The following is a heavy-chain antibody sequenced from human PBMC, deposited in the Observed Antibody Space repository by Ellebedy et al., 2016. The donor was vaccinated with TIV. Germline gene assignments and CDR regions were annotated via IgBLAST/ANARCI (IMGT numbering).Heavy chain of an antibody. CDR3: ARDQNDYGYDAFDI. CDR1: GYSISDGGYY. CDR2: IHYSGKS. Sequence: SETLSLTXTVSGYSISDGGYYWNWIRQHPGKGLEWIGYIHYSGKSDYNPSLKSRVTISEDTSKNQISLKVKSVTAADTAVYYCARDQNDYGYDAFDIWGPGTLVTVSS. J-gene: IGHJ3*02. V-gene: IGHV4-31*03. D-gene: IGHD4-17*01.